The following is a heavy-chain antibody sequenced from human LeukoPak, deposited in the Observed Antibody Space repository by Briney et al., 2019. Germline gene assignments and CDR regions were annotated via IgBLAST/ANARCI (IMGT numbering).Heavy chain of an antibody. V-gene: IGHV3-23*01. CDR2: ISASGGST. CDR1: GFTFSSYW. D-gene: IGHD1-7*01. J-gene: IGHJ3*02. CDR3: AKAGHIWNYADAFDI. Sequence: GGSLRLSYAASGFTFSSYWMSWVRRAPGKGLEWDSCISASGGSTNYADSVKGRFTISRHNSKNTLFLQMNSLRAEDTAIYYCAKAGHIWNYADAFDIWGQGTMVTVSS.